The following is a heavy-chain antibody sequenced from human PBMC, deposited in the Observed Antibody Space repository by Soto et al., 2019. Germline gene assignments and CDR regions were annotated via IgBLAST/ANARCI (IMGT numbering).Heavy chain of an antibody. CDR3: AREISGYYYDSSGYYYPEYYFDY. Sequence: GGSLRLSCSASGFTFSSYCMHCVRQAPGKVLVCVSRINSDGSSTSYADSVKGRFTISRDNAKNTLYLQMNSLRVEDTAVYYCAREISGYYYDSSGYYYPEYYFDYWGQGSLVTVSS. CDR1: GFTFSSYC. CDR2: INSDGSST. D-gene: IGHD3-22*01. J-gene: IGHJ4*02. V-gene: IGHV3-74*01.